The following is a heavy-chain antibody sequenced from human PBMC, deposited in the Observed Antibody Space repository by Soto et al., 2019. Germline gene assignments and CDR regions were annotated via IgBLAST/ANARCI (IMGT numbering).Heavy chain of an antibody. D-gene: IGHD3-22*01. V-gene: IGHV1-18*01. J-gene: IGHJ4*02. CDR3: ARDKTIGDSSGYYYIDY. Sequence: ASVKVSCKASGYTFTSYGISWVRQAPGQGLEWMGWISAYNGNTNYAQKLQGRVTMTTDTSTSTAYMELRSLRSDDTDVYYCARDKTIGDSSGYYYIDYWGQGTLVTVSS. CDR2: ISAYNGNT. CDR1: GYTFTSYG.